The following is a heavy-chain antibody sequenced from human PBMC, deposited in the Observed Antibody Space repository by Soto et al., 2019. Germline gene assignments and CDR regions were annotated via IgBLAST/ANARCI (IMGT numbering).Heavy chain of an antibody. CDR1: GGSISSGGYY. J-gene: IGHJ4*02. CDR3: ARGDDYPYYFDY. D-gene: IGHD4-17*01. Sequence: SETLSLTCTVSGGSISSGGYYWSWIRQHPGEGLEWIGYIYYSGSTYYNPSLKSRVTISVDTSKNQFSLKLSSVTAADTAVYYCARGDDYPYYFDYWGQGTLVTVSS. CDR2: IYYSGST. V-gene: IGHV4-31*03.